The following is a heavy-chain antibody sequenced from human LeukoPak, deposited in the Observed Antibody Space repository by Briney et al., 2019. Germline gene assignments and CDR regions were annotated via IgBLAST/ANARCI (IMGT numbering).Heavy chain of an antibody. CDR3: ARDLGEMAPSPSGVDY. CDR1: GFTFSSYG. CDR2: IRYDGSNK. V-gene: IGHV3-30*02. J-gene: IGHJ4*02. D-gene: IGHD5-24*01. Sequence: GGSLRLSCAASGFTFSSYGMHWVRQAPGKGLEWVAFIRYDGSNKYYADSVKGRFTISRDNSKNTLYLQMNSLRAEDTAVYYCARDLGEMAPSPSGVDYWGQGTLVTVSS.